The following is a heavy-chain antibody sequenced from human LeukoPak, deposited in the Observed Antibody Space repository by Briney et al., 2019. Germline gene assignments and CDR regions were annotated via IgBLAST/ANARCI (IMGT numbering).Heavy chain of an antibody. CDR2: IKSKADGETT. D-gene: IGHD3-10*01. Sequence: GGSLRLSCAASGFSFTNAWMTWVRQAPEKGLEWVGRIKSKADGETTDYAAPVKGRCTMSRDDSKATLYLQMNYVNTEDTAVYYCTTDLAITMIRGVIVYWGQGTLVTVSS. V-gene: IGHV3-15*05. CDR3: TTDLAITMIRGVIVY. J-gene: IGHJ4*02. CDR1: GFSFTNAW.